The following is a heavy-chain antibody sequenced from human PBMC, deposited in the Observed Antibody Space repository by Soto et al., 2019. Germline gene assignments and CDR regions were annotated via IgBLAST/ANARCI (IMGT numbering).Heavy chain of an antibody. D-gene: IGHD7-27*01. V-gene: IGHV4-30-4*01. Sequence: QVQLQESGPGLVKPSQTLSLTCTVSGGSISTVDYGWSWIRQSPDMGLEWIGHIYDGGRTYNNPSLESRVTMSVDTSKSQLSLTLSSVSAADTAVYYCARGPSGDKVDSWGQGTLVTVSS. CDR3: ARGPSGDKVDS. CDR2: IYDGGRT. J-gene: IGHJ4*02. CDR1: GGSISTVDYG.